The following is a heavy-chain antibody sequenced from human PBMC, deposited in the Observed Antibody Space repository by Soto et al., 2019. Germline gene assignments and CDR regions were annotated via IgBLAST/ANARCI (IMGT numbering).Heavy chain of an antibody. CDR2: IYYTGST. CDR1: GVSVSSGSYF. J-gene: IGHJ6*02. CDR3: ARDRAGTTADSNGMDF. V-gene: IGHV4-61*01. Sequence: SETLSLTCTFSGVSVSSGSYFCSWIRQPPGKGLEWLGYIYYTGSTNYNPYLKSRVTMSLDTSNNQFSLKLSSVTAADAAVYYCARDRAGTTADSNGMDFWCRGTTVTVSS. D-gene: IGHD6-19*01.